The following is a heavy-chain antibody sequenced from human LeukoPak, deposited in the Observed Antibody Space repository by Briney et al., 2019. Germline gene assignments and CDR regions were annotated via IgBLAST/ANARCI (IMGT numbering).Heavy chain of an antibody. CDR2: MNPNSGNT. CDR3: TRAGRKYAFEN. Sequence: ASVKVSCEASGYTFTSHDINWVRQASGQGLEWMGWMNPNSGNTGYAQKFQGRVTMTRDNSIKTAYMELSGLRSEDTAVYYCTRAGRKYAFENWGQGTLVTVSS. J-gene: IGHJ4*02. CDR1: GYTFTSHD. D-gene: IGHD2-2*01. V-gene: IGHV1-8*01.